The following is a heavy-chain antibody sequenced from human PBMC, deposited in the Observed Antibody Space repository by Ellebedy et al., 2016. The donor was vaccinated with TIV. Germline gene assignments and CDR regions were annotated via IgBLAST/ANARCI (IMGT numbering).Heavy chain of an antibody. V-gene: IGHV1-3*01. J-gene: IGHJ3*02. CDR1: GYTFTKYP. CDR3: ARDLGSTSWYGDAFDI. D-gene: IGHD6-13*01. Sequence: ASVKVSCKASGYTFTKYPIHWLRQAPGQRLDWMGWTNADNGDTKYSQRFQGRLTFTRDTSASTAYMEVSSLRSEDTAIYYCARDLGSTSWYGDAFDIWGQGTMVTVSS. CDR2: TNADNGDT.